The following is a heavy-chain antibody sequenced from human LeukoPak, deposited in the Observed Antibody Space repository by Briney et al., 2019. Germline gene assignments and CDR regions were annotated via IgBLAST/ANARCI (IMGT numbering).Heavy chain of an antibody. CDR1: GFTFRSYW. Sequence: EGSLRLSCAASGFTFRSYWMSWVRQAPGKGLEWVANINQDGSEKNFVDSVKGRFSISRDNAENSLYLQMNSLRAEDTAVYYCARRGSYSIHDCWGQGTLVTVSS. CDR3: ARRGSYSIHDC. CDR2: INQDGSEK. V-gene: IGHV3-7*03. D-gene: IGHD2-15*01. J-gene: IGHJ4*02.